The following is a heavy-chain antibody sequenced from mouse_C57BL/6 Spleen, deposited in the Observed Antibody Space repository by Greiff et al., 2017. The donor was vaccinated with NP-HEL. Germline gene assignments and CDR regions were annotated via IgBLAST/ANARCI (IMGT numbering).Heavy chain of an antibody. Sequence: EVQLQESGPELVKPGASVKIPCKASGYTFTDYNMDWVKQSHGKSLEWIGDINPNNGGTIYNQKFKGKATLTVDKSSSTAYMELRSLTSEDTAVYYCARERLGPFAYWGQGTLVTVSA. V-gene: IGHV1-18*01. CDR1: GYTFTDYN. CDR2: INPNNGGT. CDR3: ARERLGPFAY. D-gene: IGHD4-1*01. J-gene: IGHJ3*01.